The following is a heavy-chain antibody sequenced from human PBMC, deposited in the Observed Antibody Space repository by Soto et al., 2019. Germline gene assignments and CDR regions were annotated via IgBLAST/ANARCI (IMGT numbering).Heavy chain of an antibody. J-gene: IGHJ4*02. CDR2: ISAYNGNT. Sequence: QVHLVQSGAEVKMPGASVKVSCKASGFTFTSYAFTWVRQAPGQGLEWMGWISAYNGNTNYARNFRGRVTMTTDGSTSTVYMALGSLTSDNTAVYFCARDFTGWPPDGVDSWGQGTLVSVSA. CDR3: ARDFTGWPPDGVDS. V-gene: IGHV1-18*01. D-gene: IGHD3-16*01. CDR1: GFTFTSYA.